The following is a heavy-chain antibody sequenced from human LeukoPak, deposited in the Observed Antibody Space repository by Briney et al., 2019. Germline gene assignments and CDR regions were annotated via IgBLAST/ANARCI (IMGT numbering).Heavy chain of an antibody. V-gene: IGHV3-23*01. D-gene: IGHD4-23*01. Sequence: GGSLRPSCAASGFTFSSYAMSWVRQAPGKGLEWVSAISGNGAATFYADSVKGRFTISRDNSKNTLYLQMNSLKVEDTALYYCAKFSPYGGNSYWGQGTLVTVSS. CDR2: ISGNGAAT. CDR3: AKFSPYGGNSY. J-gene: IGHJ4*02. CDR1: GFTFSSYA.